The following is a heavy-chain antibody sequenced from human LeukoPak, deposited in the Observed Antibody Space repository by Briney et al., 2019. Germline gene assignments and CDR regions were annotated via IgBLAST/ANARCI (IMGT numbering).Heavy chain of an antibody. CDR3: ARDNTISGHYEVGY. CDR2: ISNHGTP. D-gene: IGHD3-3*01. V-gene: IGHV3-53*01. J-gene: IGHJ4*02. CDR1: GFSVSTNY. Sequence: PGGSLRLSCAASGFSVSTNYMIWVRQAPGMGLECVSVISNHGTPYYADSVKGRFSISRDNSKNTVFLQMNSLRAEDTAVYYCARDNTISGHYEVGYWGQGTLVTVSS.